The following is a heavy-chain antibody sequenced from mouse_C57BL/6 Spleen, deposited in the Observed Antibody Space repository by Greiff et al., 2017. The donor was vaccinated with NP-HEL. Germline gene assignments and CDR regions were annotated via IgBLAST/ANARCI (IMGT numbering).Heavy chain of an antibody. CDR2: IWSDGST. Sequence: QVQLKESGPGLVAPSQSLSITCTVSGFSLTSYGVHWVRQPPGKGLEWLVVIWSDGSTTYNSALKSRLSITKDNSKSQVFLKMNSLQTDDTAMYYCARHSYGSSSYAMDYWGQGTSVTVSS. CDR3: ARHSYGSSSYAMDY. J-gene: IGHJ4*01. CDR1: GFSLTSYG. D-gene: IGHD1-1*01. V-gene: IGHV2-6-1*01.